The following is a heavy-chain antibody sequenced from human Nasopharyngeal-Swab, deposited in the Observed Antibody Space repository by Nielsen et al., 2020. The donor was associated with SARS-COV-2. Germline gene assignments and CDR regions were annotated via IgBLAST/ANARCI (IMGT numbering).Heavy chain of an antibody. CDR2: IYYSGST. V-gene: IGHV4-39*01. J-gene: IGHJ4*02. D-gene: IGHD6-13*01. Sequence: WIRQPPGKGLEWIENIYYSGSTYYNPSLKSRVTISVDTSKNQFSLKLSSVTAADTAVYYCARLDVSAAGRDYWGQGTLVTVSS. CDR3: ARLDVSAAGRDY.